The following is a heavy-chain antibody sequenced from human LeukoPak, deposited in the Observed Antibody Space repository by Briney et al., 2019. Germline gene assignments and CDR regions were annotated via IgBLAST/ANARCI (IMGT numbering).Heavy chain of an antibody. CDR2: IIPIFGTA. V-gene: IGHV1-69*13. D-gene: IGHD5-24*01. CDR3: ARGLRDGYNDDAFDI. Sequence: SVKVSCTASGGTFSSYAISWVRQAPGQGLEWMGGIIPIFGTANYAQKFQGRVTITVDESTSTAYMELSSLRSEDTAVYYCARGLRDGYNDDAFDIWGQGTMVTVSS. CDR1: GGTFSSYA. J-gene: IGHJ3*02.